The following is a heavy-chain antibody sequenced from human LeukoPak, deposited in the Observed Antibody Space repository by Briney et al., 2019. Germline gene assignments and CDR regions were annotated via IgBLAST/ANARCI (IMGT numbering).Heavy chain of an antibody. CDR2: ISSSGGVT. CDR3: GKGGIYGDSGDY. V-gene: IGHV3-23*01. D-gene: IGHD4-17*01. J-gene: IGHJ4*02. CDR1: GLTFTRYA. Sequence: GGSLRLSRATSGLTFTRYAMSWVRQAPGKGLEWVSGISSSGGVTYSADSVKGRFTISGDNSKNTLYLQMNSLRVEDTALYFCGKGGIYGDSGDYWGQGILVTVSS.